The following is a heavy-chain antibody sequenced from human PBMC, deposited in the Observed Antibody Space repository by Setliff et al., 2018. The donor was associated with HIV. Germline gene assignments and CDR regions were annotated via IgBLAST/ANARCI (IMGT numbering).Heavy chain of an antibody. CDR2: IYHSGST. CDR3: ARPGAGTVSFDY. V-gene: IGHV4-4*02. J-gene: IGHJ4*02. D-gene: IGHD1-7*01. CDR1: GGSISSSNW. Sequence: NPSETLSLTCAVSGGSISSSNWWSWVRQPPGKGLEWIGEIYHSGSTNYNPSLKSRLTISVDTSKNQFSLKLSSVTAADTAVYYCARPGAGTVSFDYWGQGTLVTVSS.